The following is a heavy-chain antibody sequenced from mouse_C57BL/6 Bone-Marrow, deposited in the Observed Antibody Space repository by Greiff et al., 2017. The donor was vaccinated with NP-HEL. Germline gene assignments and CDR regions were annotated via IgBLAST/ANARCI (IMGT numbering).Heavy chain of an antibody. J-gene: IGHJ1*03. CDR3: TTLDGYGDWYFDV. V-gene: IGHV14-4*01. CDR1: GFNIKDDY. Sequence: EVQLQESGAELVRPGASVKLSCTASGFNIKDDYMHWVKQRPEQGLEWIGWIDPENGDTEYASKFQGKATITADTSSNTAYLQLSSLTSADTAVYYCTTLDGYGDWYFDVWGTGTTVTVSS. CDR2: IDPENGDT. D-gene: IGHD2-2*01.